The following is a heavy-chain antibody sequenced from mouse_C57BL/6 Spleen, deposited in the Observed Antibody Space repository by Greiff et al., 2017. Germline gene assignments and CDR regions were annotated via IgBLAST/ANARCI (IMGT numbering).Heavy chain of an antibody. CDR2: IYPGDGDT. Sequence: VQLHQSGAELVKPGASVKISCKASGYAFSSYWMNWVKQRPGKGLEWIGQIYPGDGDTNYNGKFKGKATLTADKSSSPAYMQLSSLTSEDAAVYCCARPGSSYAGAMDYWGQGTSVTVSS. CDR1: GYAFSSYW. CDR3: ARPGSSYAGAMDY. J-gene: IGHJ4*01. V-gene: IGHV1-80*01. D-gene: IGHD1-1*01.